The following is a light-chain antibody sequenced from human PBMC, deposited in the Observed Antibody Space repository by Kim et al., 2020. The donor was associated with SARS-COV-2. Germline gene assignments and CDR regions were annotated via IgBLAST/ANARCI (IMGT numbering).Light chain of an antibody. Sequence: SASVGDRVTITFQASQDIRKWLAWYQLKPGKAPKLLIYVASSLETGVPSRFSGSEFGTDFTLTISNLQPEDSATYYCQQADTFPYTFGQGTKLEI. CDR3: QQADTFPYT. J-gene: IGKJ2*01. V-gene: IGKV1-12*01. CDR1: QDIRKW. CDR2: VAS.